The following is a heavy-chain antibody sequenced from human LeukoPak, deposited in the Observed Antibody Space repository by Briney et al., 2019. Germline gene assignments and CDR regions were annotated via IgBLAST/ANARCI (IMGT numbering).Heavy chain of an antibody. CDR2: ICIDGSNK. V-gene: IGHV3-33*01. CDR1: GFTFSSFG. D-gene: IGHD6-19*01. Sequence: GGSLRLSCAASGFTFSSFGMNWVRQAPGKGLGWLSVICIDGSNKYSADSVKGRFTISRDNSKNTLYLQMNSLRAEDTAVYYCATFIEVAATAWNYYMDVWGKGTTVTVSS. CDR3: ATFIEVAATAWNYYMDV. J-gene: IGHJ6*03.